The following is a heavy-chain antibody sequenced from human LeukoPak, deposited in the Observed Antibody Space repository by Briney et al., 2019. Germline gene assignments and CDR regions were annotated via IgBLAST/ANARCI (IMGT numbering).Heavy chain of an antibody. CDR3: ARGGFSGSYPFDY. CDR1: GFTFGSYA. Sequence: GGSLRLSCAASGFTFGSYAMHWVRQAPGKGLEWVAVISYDGSNKYYADSVKGRFTISRDNSKNTLYLQMNSLRAEDTAVYYCARGGFSGSYPFDYWGQGTLVTVSS. V-gene: IGHV3-30*04. J-gene: IGHJ4*02. D-gene: IGHD1-26*01. CDR2: ISYDGSNK.